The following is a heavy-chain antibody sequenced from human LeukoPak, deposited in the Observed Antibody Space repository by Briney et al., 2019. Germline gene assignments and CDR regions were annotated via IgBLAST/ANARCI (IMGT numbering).Heavy chain of an antibody. V-gene: IGHV4-59*01. J-gene: IGHJ3*02. CDR3: ARLRTYHYDSSGRPQNAFDI. Sequence: PSETLSLTCTVSGGSISSYYWSWIRQPPGKGLEWIGYIYYSGSTNYNPSLKSRVTISVDTSKNQFSLKLSSVTAADTAMYYCARLRTYHYDSSGRPQNAFDIWGQGTMVTVSS. D-gene: IGHD3-22*01. CDR2: IYYSGST. CDR1: GGSISSYY.